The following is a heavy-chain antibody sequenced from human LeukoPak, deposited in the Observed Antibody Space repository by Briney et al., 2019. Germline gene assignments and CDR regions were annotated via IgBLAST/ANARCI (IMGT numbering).Heavy chain of an antibody. CDR2: INPSGGST. Sequence: ASGTVSCKASGYTFTSYYMHWVRQAPGQGLEWMGIINPSGGSTSYAQKFQGRVTMTRDTSTSTVYMELSSLRSEDTAVYYCARTRHGTYYYYGMDVWGQGTTVTVSS. V-gene: IGHV1-46*01. CDR3: ARTRHGTYYYYGMDV. D-gene: IGHD1-14*01. J-gene: IGHJ6*02. CDR1: GYTFTSYY.